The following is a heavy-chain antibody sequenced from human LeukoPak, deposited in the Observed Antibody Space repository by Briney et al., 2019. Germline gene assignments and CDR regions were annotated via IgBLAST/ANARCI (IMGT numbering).Heavy chain of an antibody. CDR1: GYTFTGYY. D-gene: IGHD2-15*01. J-gene: IGHJ5*02. V-gene: IGHV1-2*02. CDR3: ARGPYPYAGYCSGGSCANWFDP. Sequence: ASVNVSCKASGYTFTGYYMHWVRQAPGQGLEWMGLINPNSGGTNYAQKFQGRVTMTRDTSTSTVYMELSSLRSEDTAVYYCARGPYPYAGYCSGGSCANWFDPWGQGTLVTVSS. CDR2: INPNSGGT.